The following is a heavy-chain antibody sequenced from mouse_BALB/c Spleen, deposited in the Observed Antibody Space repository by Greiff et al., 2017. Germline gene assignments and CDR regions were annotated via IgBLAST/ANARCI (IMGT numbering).Heavy chain of an antibody. CDR3: ARMDDDGRYFDV. J-gene: IGHJ1*01. D-gene: IGHD2-3*01. CDR2: IWSGGST. Sequence: QVQLKESGPGLVQPSQSLSITCTVSGFSLTSYGVHWVRQSPGKGLEWLGVIWSGGSTDYNAAFISRLSISKDNSKSQVFFKMNSLQANDTAIYYCARMDDDGRYFDVWGAGTTVTVSS. CDR1: GFSLTSYG. V-gene: IGHV2-2*02.